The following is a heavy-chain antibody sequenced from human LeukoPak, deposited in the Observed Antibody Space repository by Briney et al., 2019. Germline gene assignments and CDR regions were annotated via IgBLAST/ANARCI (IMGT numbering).Heavy chain of an antibody. V-gene: IGHV1-69*02. J-gene: IGHJ4*02. CDR3: ARGPSLGYFDY. CDR2: IIPILGIA. Sequence: ASVKASCKASGGTFSSYTISWVRQAPGQGLEWMGRIIPILGIANYAQKFQGRVTITADKSTSTAYMELSSLRSEDTAVYYCARGPSLGYFDYWGQGTLVTVSS. CDR1: GGTFSSYT.